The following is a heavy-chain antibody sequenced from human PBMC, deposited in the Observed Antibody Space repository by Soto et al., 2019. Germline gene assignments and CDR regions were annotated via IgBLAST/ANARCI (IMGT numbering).Heavy chain of an antibody. CDR1: GTIFSSYT. CDR3: ARGLGGRMDD. Sequence: QVQLVQSGAEVKKPGSSVRVSCKASGTIFSSYTSSWVRQAPGQGLEWMGRIIPILGETNSAQKFQDRVTLTADKSTNTAYMELNSLRLEDTAVYYCARGLGGRMDDWGQGTTVTVSS. J-gene: IGHJ6*02. V-gene: IGHV1-69*08. D-gene: IGHD3-16*01. CDR2: IIPILGET.